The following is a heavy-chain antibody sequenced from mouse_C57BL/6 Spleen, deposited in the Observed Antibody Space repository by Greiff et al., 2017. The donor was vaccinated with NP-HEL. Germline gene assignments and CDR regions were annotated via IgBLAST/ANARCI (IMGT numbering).Heavy chain of an antibody. CDR2: IYPGDGDT. CDR1: GYAFSSSW. Sequence: VQLQQSGPELVKPGASVKISCKASGYAFSSSWMNWVKQRPGKGLEWIGRIYPGDGDTNYNGKFKGKATLTADKSSSTAYMQLSSLTSEDSAVYFCARRGYSNPAWFAYWGQGTLVTVSA. CDR3: ARRGYSNPAWFAY. V-gene: IGHV1-82*01. J-gene: IGHJ3*01. D-gene: IGHD2-5*01.